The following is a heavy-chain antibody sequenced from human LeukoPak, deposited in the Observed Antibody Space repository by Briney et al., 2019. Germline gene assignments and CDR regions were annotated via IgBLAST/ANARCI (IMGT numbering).Heavy chain of an antibody. CDR3: AREMVRARTYYGMDV. J-gene: IGHJ6*02. V-gene: IGHV4-30-2*01. Sequence: SETLSLTCAVSGGSISSGGYSWSWIRQPPGKGLEWIGYIYHSGSTYYNPSLKSRVTISVDRSKNQFSLKLSSVTAADTAVYYCAREMVRARTYYGMDVWGQGTTVTVSS. CDR1: GGSISSGGYS. CDR2: IYHSGST. D-gene: IGHD3-10*01.